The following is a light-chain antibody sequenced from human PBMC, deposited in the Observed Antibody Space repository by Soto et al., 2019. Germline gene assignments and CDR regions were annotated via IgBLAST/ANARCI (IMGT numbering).Light chain of an antibody. CDR2: GNI. V-gene: IGLV1-40*01. J-gene: IGLJ1*01. CDR1: TSNIGAGYE. CDR3: QSYDSSLSGFYV. Sequence: QSVLTQPPSVSGAPVQRVTISCTGSTSNIGAGYEVHWYQQLPGTAPKLVISGNINRPSGVPDRFSGSKSGTSASLAITGLQAEDQADYYCQSYDSSLSGFYVVGTGTKVTVL.